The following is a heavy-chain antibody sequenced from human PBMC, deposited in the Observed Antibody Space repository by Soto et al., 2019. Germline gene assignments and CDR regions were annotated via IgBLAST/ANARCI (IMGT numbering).Heavy chain of an antibody. V-gene: IGHV3-7*03. CDR3: ARDGAGYDY. J-gene: IGHJ4*02. Sequence: EVQLVESGGGLAQPGGSLTHSCAASGFPFSRYWMSWLRQAPGKGLEWVANIKEDGSDKYYVDSVEGRFTISKDNAKNSLYLQMNSLRVDDTAVYYCARDGAGYDYWGQGTLVTVSS. CDR2: IKEDGSDK. CDR1: GFPFSRYW. D-gene: IGHD3-16*01.